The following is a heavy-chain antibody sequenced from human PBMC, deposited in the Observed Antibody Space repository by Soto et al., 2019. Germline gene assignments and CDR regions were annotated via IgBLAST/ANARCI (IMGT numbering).Heavy chain of an antibody. D-gene: IGHD3-22*01. J-gene: IGHJ4*02. Sequence: SETLSLTCTVSGGSISSGDYYWSWIRQPPGKGLEWIGRIYTSGSTNYNPSLKSRVTMSVDTSKNQFSLKLSSVTAADTAVYYCAREREGPITYYYDSSGYFLDYWGQGTLVTVSS. CDR1: GGSISSGDYY. V-gene: IGHV4-61*02. CDR3: AREREGPITYYYDSSGYFLDY. CDR2: IYTSGST.